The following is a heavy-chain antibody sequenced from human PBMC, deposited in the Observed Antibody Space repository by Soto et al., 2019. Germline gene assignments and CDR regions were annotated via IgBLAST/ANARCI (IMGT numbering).Heavy chain of an antibody. Sequence: EVQLVESGGGLVKPGGSLRLSCAASGFTFSSYSMNWVRQAPGKGLEWVSSISSSTSYMYYADSVKGRFTISRDNARNSLYLQMNSLRAEDTAVYYCARFRRDGYNLDYWGQGTRVTVSS. V-gene: IGHV3-21*01. CDR1: GFTFSSYS. CDR2: ISSSTSYM. J-gene: IGHJ4*02. CDR3: ARFRRDGYNLDY. D-gene: IGHD5-12*01.